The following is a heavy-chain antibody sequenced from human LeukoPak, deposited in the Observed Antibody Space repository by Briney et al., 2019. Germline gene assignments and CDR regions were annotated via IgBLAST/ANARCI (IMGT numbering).Heavy chain of an antibody. Sequence: LGGSLRLSCAASGFTFSSYWMTWVRQAPGKGLEWVANIKQDGSEKYYVDSVKGRFTISRDNAKNSVYLQMNSLRAEDTAVYYCARDTRWGGEDFGFWGQGTLVTVSS. D-gene: IGHD2-2*01. V-gene: IGHV3-7*04. CDR3: ARDTRWGGEDFGF. CDR2: IKQDGSEK. J-gene: IGHJ4*02. CDR1: GFTFSSYW.